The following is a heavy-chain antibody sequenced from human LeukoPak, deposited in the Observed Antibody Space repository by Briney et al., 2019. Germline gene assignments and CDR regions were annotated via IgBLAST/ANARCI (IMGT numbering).Heavy chain of an antibody. CDR2: IYHSGST. J-gene: IGHJ4*02. Sequence: SQTLSLTCTVSGYSISSGHHWGWIRQLPVKGQEWIGSIYHSGSTYYNPSLKSRVTISVDTSKNQFSLKLSSVTAADTAVYYCASYSRGYYFDYWGQGTLVTVSS. V-gene: IGHV4-38-2*02. CDR3: ASYSRGYYFDY. D-gene: IGHD4-11*01. CDR1: GYSISSGHH.